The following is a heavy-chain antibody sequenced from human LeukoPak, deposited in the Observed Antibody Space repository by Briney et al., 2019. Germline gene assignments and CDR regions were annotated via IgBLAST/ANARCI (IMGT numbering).Heavy chain of an antibody. CDR1: GFTSTNYA. CDR2: IYYDGDT. Sequence: GGSLRLSCAASGFTSTNYAMHWVRQAPGKGPEWVSIIYYDGDTSYADSVKGRFSISRDISKNTLYLQMSSLRADDTAMYYCAKGGEMRTFFFDSWGQGSLVTVSS. D-gene: IGHD3-16*01. V-gene: IGHV3-NL1*01. CDR3: AKGGEMRTFFFDS. J-gene: IGHJ4*02.